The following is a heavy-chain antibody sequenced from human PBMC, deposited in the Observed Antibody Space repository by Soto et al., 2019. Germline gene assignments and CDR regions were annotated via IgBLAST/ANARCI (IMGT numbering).Heavy chain of an antibody. V-gene: IGHV4-39*01. CDR3: ASSSFLRSGDLFHGLDV. CDR1: GGSISSSSYY. D-gene: IGHD3-10*01. J-gene: IGHJ6*02. CDR2: IYYSGST. Sequence: SETLSLTCTVSGGSISSSSYYWGWIRQPPGKGLEWIGSIYYSGSTYYNPSLKSRVTISVDTSKNQFSLKLSSVTAADTAVYYCASSSFLRSGDLFHGLDVWGQGTTVT.